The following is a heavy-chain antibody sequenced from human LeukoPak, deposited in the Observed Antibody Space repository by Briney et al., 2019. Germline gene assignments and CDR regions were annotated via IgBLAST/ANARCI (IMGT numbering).Heavy chain of an antibody. CDR1: GFTFSSYA. CDR2: ISGSGGST. J-gene: IGHJ4*02. CDR3: AGSSSWYWIFDY. D-gene: IGHD6-13*01. Sequence: PGGSLRLSCAASGFTFSSYAMSWVRQAPGKGLEWVSAISGSGGSTYYADSVKGRSTISRDNSKNTLYLQMNSLRAEDTAVYYCAGSSSWYWIFDYWGQGTLVTVSS. V-gene: IGHV3-23*01.